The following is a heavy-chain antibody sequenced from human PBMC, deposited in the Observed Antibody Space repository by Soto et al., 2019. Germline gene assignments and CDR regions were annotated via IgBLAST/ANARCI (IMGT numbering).Heavy chain of an antibody. Sequence: EVQLEESGGGLVQPGGSLRLSCAASGFRFSDNWMHWVRQVPGKGLMWVSRISPAGSVTSYGDSVKGRFTISRDNAKNRLYLQVDGLRAEDTAVYYCASKTVGTGGMGVWGQGTTVTVSS. CDR3: ASKTVGTGGMGV. V-gene: IGHV3-74*01. CDR1: GFRFSDNW. D-gene: IGHD2-8*02. J-gene: IGHJ6*02. CDR2: ISPAGSVT.